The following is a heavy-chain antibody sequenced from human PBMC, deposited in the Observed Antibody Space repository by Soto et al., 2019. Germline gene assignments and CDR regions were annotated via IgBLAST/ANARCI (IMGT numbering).Heavy chain of an antibody. V-gene: IGHV3-30-3*01. J-gene: IGHJ6*02. CDR3: ARDRESSGYGMDV. CDR1: GFTFSSYA. CDR2: ISYDGSNK. D-gene: IGHD6-19*01. Sequence: GGSLRLSCAASGFTFSSYAMHWVRQAPGKGLEWVAVISYDGSNKYYADSVKGRFTISRDNSKNTLYLQMNSLRAEDTAVYYCARDRESSGYGMDVWGQGTTVT.